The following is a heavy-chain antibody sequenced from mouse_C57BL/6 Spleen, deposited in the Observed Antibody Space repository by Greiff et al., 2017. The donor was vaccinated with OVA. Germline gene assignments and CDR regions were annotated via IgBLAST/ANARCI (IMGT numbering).Heavy chain of an antibody. CDR1: GYAFTNYL. J-gene: IGHJ3*01. V-gene: IGHV1-54*01. CDR2: INPGSGGT. Sequence: QVQLQQSGAELVWPGTSVKVSCKASGYAFTNYLIEWVKQRPGQGLEWIGVINPGSGGTNYNEKFKGKATLTADKSSSTAYMQLSSLTSEDSAVYFCAREGIYYDYDGFAYWGQGTLVTVSA. D-gene: IGHD2-4*01. CDR3: AREGIYYDYDGFAY.